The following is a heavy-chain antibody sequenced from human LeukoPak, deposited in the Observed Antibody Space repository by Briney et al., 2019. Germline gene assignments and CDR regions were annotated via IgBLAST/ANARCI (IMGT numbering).Heavy chain of an antibody. J-gene: IGHJ6*03. CDR3: ARYFRHYYYYMDV. CDR1: GGTFSSYA. Sequence: SVKVSCKASGGTFSSYAISWVRQAPGQGLEWMGGIIPIFGTANYAQKFQGRVTITADKSTSTAYMELSSLRSEDTAVYYCARYFRHYYYYMDVWGKGTTVTVSS. D-gene: IGHD2/OR15-2a*01. V-gene: IGHV1-69*06. CDR2: IIPIFGTA.